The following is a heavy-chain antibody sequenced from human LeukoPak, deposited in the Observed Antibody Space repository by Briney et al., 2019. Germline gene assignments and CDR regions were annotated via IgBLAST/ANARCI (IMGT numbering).Heavy chain of an antibody. CDR2: IYSGGST. V-gene: IGHV3-53*01. Sequence: GGSLRLSCAASGFTVSSSYMSWVRQAPGKGLEWVSVIYSGGSTYYADSVKGRFTISRDNSKNPLYLQMNSLKTEDTAVYYCTRHSPDSSWYCYGMDVWGQGTTVTVSS. CDR1: GFTVSSSY. J-gene: IGHJ6*02. CDR3: TRHSPDSSWYCYGMDV. D-gene: IGHD6-13*01.